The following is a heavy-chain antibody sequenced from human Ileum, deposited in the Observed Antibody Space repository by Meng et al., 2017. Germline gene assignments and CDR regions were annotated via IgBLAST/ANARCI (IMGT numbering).Heavy chain of an antibody. J-gene: IGHJ4*02. CDR2: MSASCRTP. Sequence: EVTLLESGGGRAQPGGSLTLSCVGSEFTFNNFAITWVRQTPGKGLEWVASMSASCRTPEYADSVEGRFTVSIDNSKNALFLHMTNLRVADTALYSCAKVISVIPTAFDHWGQGTLVTVSS. D-gene: IGHD2/OR15-2a*01. CDR3: AKVISVIPTAFDH. CDR1: EFTFNNFA. V-gene: IGHV3-23*01.